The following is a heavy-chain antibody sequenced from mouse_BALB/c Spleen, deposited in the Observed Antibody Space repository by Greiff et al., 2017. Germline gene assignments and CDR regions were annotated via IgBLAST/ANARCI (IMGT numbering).Heavy chain of an antibody. V-gene: IGHV5-9-4*01. Sequence: EVQGVESGGGLVKPGGSLKLSCAASGFTFSSYAMSWVRQSPEKRLEWVAEISSGGSYTYYPDTVTGRFTISRDNAKNTLYLEMSSLRSEDTAMYYCARERFHAMDYWGQGTSVTVSS. J-gene: IGHJ4*01. CDR2: ISSGGSYT. CDR1: GFTFSSYA. CDR3: ARERFHAMDY.